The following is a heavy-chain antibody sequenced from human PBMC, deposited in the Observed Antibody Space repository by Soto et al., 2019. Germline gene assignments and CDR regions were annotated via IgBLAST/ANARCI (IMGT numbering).Heavy chain of an antibody. CDR2: IYFRGNT. J-gene: IGHJ4*02. CDR3: ARLEGLATISYYFDF. CDR1: GDSINSDKYY. D-gene: IGHD3-9*01. V-gene: IGHV4-39*01. Sequence: PSETLSLTCSVSGDSINSDKYYGGWIRQPPGKGLEWIGSIYFRGNTYYNPSLQTRVTISLDKSKSQFSLKLNSVTAADSAVYFCARLEGLATISYYFDFWGQGALVTVSS.